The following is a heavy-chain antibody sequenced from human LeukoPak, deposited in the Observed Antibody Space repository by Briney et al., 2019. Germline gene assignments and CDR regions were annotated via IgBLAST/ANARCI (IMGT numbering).Heavy chain of an antibody. V-gene: IGHV3-53*01. Sequence: GGSLRLSCAASGFTLTAKSMAWVRQAPGRGLKWVSVFYSPGSTYYADSVHGRFTISTDNSLNSLFLQMNSLRVENTAVYYCASARESCIGSTCYEYFHHWGQGTPVTVSS. CDR1: GFTLTAKS. CDR2: FYSPGST. J-gene: IGHJ1*01. D-gene: IGHD2-2*01. CDR3: ASARESCIGSTCYEYFHH.